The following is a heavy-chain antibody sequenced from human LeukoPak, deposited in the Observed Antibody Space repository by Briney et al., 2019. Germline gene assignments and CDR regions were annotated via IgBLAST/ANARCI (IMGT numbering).Heavy chain of an antibody. V-gene: IGHV1-18*01. CDR3: ARAATYYYYYGMDV. J-gene: IGHJ6*02. CDR1: DYTFTSYG. Sequence: ASVKVSCKASDYTFTSYGISWVRQAPGQGLEWMGWISAYNGNTNYAQKLQGRVTMTTDTSTSTAYMELRSLRSDDTAVYYCARAATYYYYYGMDVWGQGTTVTVSS. CDR2: ISAYNGNT. D-gene: IGHD2-15*01.